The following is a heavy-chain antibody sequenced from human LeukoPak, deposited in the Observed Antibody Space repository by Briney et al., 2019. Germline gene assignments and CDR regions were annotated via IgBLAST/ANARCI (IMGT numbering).Heavy chain of an antibody. Sequence: ASVKVSCKASGYTFTGYYMHWVRQAPGQGLEWMGWINPDSGGTTYAQKFQGRVTMTRDTSISTAYMELSRLRSDDTAVYYCARIRLGDYYYMDVWGKGTTVTVSS. CDR1: GYTFTGYY. J-gene: IGHJ6*03. D-gene: IGHD3-16*01. V-gene: IGHV1-2*02. CDR3: ARIRLGDYYYMDV. CDR2: INPDSGGT.